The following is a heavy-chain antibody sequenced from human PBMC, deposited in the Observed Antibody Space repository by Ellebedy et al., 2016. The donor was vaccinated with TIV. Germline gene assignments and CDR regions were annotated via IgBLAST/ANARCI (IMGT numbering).Heavy chain of an antibody. Sequence: GESLKISXAASGFTFDDYGMSWVRQAPGKGLEWVSGINWNGGSTGYADSVKGRFTISRDNAKNSLYLQMNSLRAEDTALYHCARVGSLLWFGEFIYWGQGTLVTVSS. J-gene: IGHJ4*02. V-gene: IGHV3-20*01. CDR1: GFTFDDYG. CDR3: ARVGSLLWFGEFIY. CDR2: INWNGGST. D-gene: IGHD3-10*01.